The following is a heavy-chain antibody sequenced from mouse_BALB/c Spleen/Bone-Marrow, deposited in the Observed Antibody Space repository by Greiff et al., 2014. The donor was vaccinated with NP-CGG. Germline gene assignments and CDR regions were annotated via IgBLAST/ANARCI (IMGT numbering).Heavy chain of an antibody. J-gene: IGHJ3*01. V-gene: IGHV14-3*02. CDR3: ALTGTGRFAF. Sequence: VQLKESGAEVVKPGASVKLSCTASGFNIKDTYMHWLKQRPEQGLEWMGIIDPANGNAKYDPKFQGKATITADSSSNTAYLQFSSLTSEDTAVYYCALTGTGRFAFWGQGTLLTVSA. CDR1: GFNIKDTY. D-gene: IGHD4-1*01. CDR2: IDPANGNA.